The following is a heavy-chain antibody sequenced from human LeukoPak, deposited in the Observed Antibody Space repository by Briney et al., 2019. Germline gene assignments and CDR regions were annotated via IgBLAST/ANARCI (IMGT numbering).Heavy chain of an antibody. CDR2: ISRSSNII. V-gene: IGHV3-48*01. J-gene: IGHJ4*02. D-gene: IGHD6-13*01. CDR3: ARAKGSSSYYDFDY. Sequence: GGSLRLSCAASGFRFSGCSMNLVRLTPGKRLEWVSYISRSSNIIYYADSVKGRFTISRDNAKNSLYLQMNSLRAEDTAVYYCARAKGSSSYYDFDYWGQGTLVTVSS. CDR1: GFRFSGCS.